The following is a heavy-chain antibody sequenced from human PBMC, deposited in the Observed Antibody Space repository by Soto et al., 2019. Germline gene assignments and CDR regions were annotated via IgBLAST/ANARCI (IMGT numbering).Heavy chain of an antibody. Sequence: SETLSLTCSVSGGSISSSSYYWGWIRQPPGKGLEWIGGIYYSGSTYYNPSLKSRVTISVDASKNQFSLKLSSVTAADTAVYYCTVYRSGPHDYWGQGTLVTVSS. CDR2: IYYSGST. V-gene: IGHV4-39*01. J-gene: IGHJ4*02. D-gene: IGHD3-22*01. CDR3: TVYRSGPHDY. CDR1: GGSISSSSYY.